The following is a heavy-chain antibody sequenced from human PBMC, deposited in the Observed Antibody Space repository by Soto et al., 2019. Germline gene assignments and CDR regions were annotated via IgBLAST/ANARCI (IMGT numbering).Heavy chain of an antibody. CDR3: ARGITMIVVLFDY. D-gene: IGHD3-22*01. J-gene: IGHJ4*02. Sequence: GGSLRLSCAASGFTFSSYGMHWVRQAPGKGLEWVAVIWYDGSNKYYADSVKGRFTISRDNSKNTLYLQMNSLRAEDTAVYYCARGITMIVVLFDYWGQGTLVTVSS. CDR1: GFTFSSYG. V-gene: IGHV3-33*01. CDR2: IWYDGSNK.